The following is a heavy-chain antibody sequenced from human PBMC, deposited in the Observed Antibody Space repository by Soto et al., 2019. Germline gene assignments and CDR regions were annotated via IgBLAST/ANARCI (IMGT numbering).Heavy chain of an antibody. J-gene: IGHJ4*02. CDR3: ARDKITGLFDY. CDR2: IYHTGTT. D-gene: IGHD2-8*02. Sequence: TSETLSLTCTVSGGSINSGGYSWTWIRQPPGKGLEWIGFIYHTGTTYYNPSLKSRVTISVDTSKNQFSLKLTSVTAADTAVYYCARDKITGLFDYWGQGTLVTVSS. CDR1: GGSINSGGYS. V-gene: IGHV4-30-2*01.